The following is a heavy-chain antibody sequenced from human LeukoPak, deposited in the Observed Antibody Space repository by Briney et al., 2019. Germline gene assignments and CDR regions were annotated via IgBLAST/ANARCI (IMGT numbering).Heavy chain of an antibody. V-gene: IGHV3-48*01. CDR3: AKVDYWSPENYFDS. J-gene: IGHJ4*02. Sequence: PGGSLRLSCAAFGFTFSSYSMNWVRQAPGKGLEWVSYISSRSTTTYYADSVKGRFTISRDNSQNTVFLQMNSLRVEDTAVYYCAKVDYWSPENYFDSWGQGTLVTVSS. CDR2: ISSRSTTT. CDR1: GFTFSSYS. D-gene: IGHD1-1*01.